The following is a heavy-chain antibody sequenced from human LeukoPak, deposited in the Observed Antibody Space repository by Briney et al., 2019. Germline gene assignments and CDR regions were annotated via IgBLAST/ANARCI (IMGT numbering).Heavy chain of an antibody. J-gene: IGHJ2*01. Sequence: SETLSLTCTVSGGSISSGGYYWGWIRQHPGKGLEWIGYIYYSGSTYYNPSLKSRVTISVDTSKNQFSLKLSSVTAADTAVYYCARDCPYSGYWAPWYFDLWGRGTLVTVSS. D-gene: IGHD5-12*01. V-gene: IGHV4-31*03. CDR3: ARDCPYSGYWAPWYFDL. CDR2: IYYSGST. CDR1: GGSISSGGYY.